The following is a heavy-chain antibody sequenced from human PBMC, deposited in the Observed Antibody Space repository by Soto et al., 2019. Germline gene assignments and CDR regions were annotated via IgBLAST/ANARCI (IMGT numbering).Heavy chain of an antibody. CDR2: IYYSGST. J-gene: IGHJ4*02. CDR1: GGSISSYY. Sequence: PSETLSLTCTVSGGSISSYYWSWIRQPPGKGLEWIGYIYYSGSTNYNPSLKSRVTISVDTSKNQFSLKLSSVTAADTAVYYCARSLDYWGQGTLVTVSS. CDR3: ARSLDY. V-gene: IGHV4-59*01.